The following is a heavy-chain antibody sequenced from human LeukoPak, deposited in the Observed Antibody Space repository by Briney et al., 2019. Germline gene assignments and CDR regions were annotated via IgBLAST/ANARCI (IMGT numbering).Heavy chain of an antibody. CDR3: ARGRDTAIAS. D-gene: IGHD5-18*01. Sequence: SQTLSLSCAISGDTVTNNSVTWNWITPSPSRGLEWLGRTYYKSKWHSDYAVSVKSRMILNPDTSKNQFSLLLNSVTPEDTAVYFCARGRDTAIASWGQGTLVTVSS. J-gene: IGHJ4*02. CDR1: GDTVTNNSVT. CDR2: TYYKSKWHS. V-gene: IGHV6-1*01.